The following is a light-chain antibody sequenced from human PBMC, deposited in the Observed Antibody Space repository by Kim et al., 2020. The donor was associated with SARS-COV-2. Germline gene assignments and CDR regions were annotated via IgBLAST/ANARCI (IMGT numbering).Light chain of an antibody. J-gene: IGKJ1*01. CDR2: KAS. CDR3: LQGTHWPWT. V-gene: IGKV2-30*02. CDR1: QSLVHSDGNTY. Sequence: DVVMTQSPLSLPVTLGQPASISCRSSQSLVHSDGNTYLNWFHQRPGQSPRRLISKASKRDSGVPDRFSGSASGTDFTLKISRVEAGDVGVYYCLQGTHWPWTFGQGTKVDIK.